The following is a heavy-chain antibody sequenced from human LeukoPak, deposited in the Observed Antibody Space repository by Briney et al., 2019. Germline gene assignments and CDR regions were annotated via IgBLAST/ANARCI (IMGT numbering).Heavy chain of an antibody. Sequence: PSQTLSLTCAVSGGSISSGGYSWSWIRQPPGKGLEWIGYIYHSGCTYYNPSLKSRVTISVDRSKNQFSLKLSSATAADTAVYYCARVLVTIFGVVIGIDPWGQGTLVTVSS. CDR2: IYHSGCT. CDR3: ARVLVTIFGVVIGIDP. CDR1: GGSISSGGYS. J-gene: IGHJ5*02. D-gene: IGHD3-3*01. V-gene: IGHV4-30-2*01.